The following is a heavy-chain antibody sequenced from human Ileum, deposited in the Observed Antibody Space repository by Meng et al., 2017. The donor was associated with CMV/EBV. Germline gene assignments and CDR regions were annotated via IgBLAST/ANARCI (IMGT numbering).Heavy chain of an antibody. CDR2: TRDKANRYTT. V-gene: IGHV3-72*01. CDR3: SRRPRPGPCSSTTCSGLY. D-gene: IGHD2-2*01. Sequence: GGSLRLSCAASGFIFSDHYMDWVRQAPGKGLEWVARTRDKANRYTTEYAASVKGRFTTSRDDSKNSLYLQMNNLKAEDTAVYYCSRRPRPGPCSSTTCSGLYWGQGTLVTVSS. CDR1: GFIFSDHY. J-gene: IGHJ4*02.